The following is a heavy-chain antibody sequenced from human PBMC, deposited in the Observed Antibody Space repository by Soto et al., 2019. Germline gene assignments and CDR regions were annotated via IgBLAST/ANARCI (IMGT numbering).Heavy chain of an antibody. Sequence: SGPTLVNPTQTLTLTCTFSGFSLSTFGMGVGWIRQPPGKALEWLALIYWNDDKRYSPSLNSRLTITKDTSKNQVVLTMTNMDPVDTATYYCAHSRGYCSSTSCRRFDPWGQGTLVTVSS. J-gene: IGHJ5*02. CDR1: GFSLSTFGMG. CDR2: IYWNDDK. CDR3: AHSRGYCSSTSCRRFDP. V-gene: IGHV2-5*01. D-gene: IGHD2-2*01.